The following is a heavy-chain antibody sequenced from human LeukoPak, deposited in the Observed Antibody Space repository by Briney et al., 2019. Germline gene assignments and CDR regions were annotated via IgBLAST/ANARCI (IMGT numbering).Heavy chain of an antibody. J-gene: IGHJ5*02. CDR2: IYYSGST. CDR3: ARAELRFGAAEGWFDP. CDR1: GGSISSRGYY. Sequence: SETLSLTCTVSGGSISSRGYYWSWIRQHPGKGLEWIGFIYYSGSTYNNPSLKSRVSISVDTSNNQFSLKLSSVSDADTAVYYCARAELRFGAAEGWFDPWGQGTLVTVSS. V-gene: IGHV4-31*03. D-gene: IGHD3-10*01.